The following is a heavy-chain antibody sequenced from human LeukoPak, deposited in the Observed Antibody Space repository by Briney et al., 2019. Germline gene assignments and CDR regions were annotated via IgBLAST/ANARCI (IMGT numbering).Heavy chain of an antibody. J-gene: IGHJ4*02. D-gene: IGHD3-16*01. CDR3: ARCSWGTHPDY. CDR2: IYYSGST. V-gene: IGHV4-59*08. CDR1: GGSISSYY. Sequence: SETLSLTCTVSGGSISSYYWSWIRQPPGKGLEWIGYIYYSGSTNYNPSLKSRVTISVGTSKNQFSLKLSSVTAADTAVYYCARCSWGTHPDYWGQGTLVTVSS.